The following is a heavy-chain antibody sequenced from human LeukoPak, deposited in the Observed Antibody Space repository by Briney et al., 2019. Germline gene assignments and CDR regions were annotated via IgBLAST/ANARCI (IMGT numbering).Heavy chain of an antibody. CDR2: IYPGDSHT. CDR3: ARQRVWGTSTTWCRFDP. J-gene: IGHJ5*02. D-gene: IGHD2-2*01. CDR1: GYSFTSYW. V-gene: IGHV5-51*01. Sequence: GGSLKISCKSSGYSFTSYWIGWVRQMPGKGLEWMGIIYPGDSHTRYSPSFQGQVTISADKSISTAYLQWSSLKASDTAMYYCARQRVWGTSTTWCRFDPWGQGTLDTVSS.